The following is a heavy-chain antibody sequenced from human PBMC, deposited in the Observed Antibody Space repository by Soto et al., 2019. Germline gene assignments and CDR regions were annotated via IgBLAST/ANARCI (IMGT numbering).Heavy chain of an antibody. CDR1: GYSFTTYW. CDR2: IYPGDSDT. D-gene: IGHD2-15*01. V-gene: IGHV5-51*01. J-gene: IGHJ6*02. Sequence: GESLKISCKGSGYSFTTYWIVWVRQMPGKGLEWMGAIYPGDSDTGYSPSFEGQVTISADKSISTAYLQWNSLKASDTAMYFCARNKGNCDSSSCYGMDVWGQGATVTVSS. CDR3: ARNKGNCDSSSCYGMDV.